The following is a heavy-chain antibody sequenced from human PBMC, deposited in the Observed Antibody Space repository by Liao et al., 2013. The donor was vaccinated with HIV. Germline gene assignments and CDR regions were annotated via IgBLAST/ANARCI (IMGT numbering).Heavy chain of an antibody. CDR1: GGSISSGSYY. V-gene: IGHV4-61*02. D-gene: IGHD2-21*01. CDR2: IYTSGST. J-gene: IGHJ4*02. Sequence: QVQLQQWGAGLLKPSQTLSLTCTVSGGSISSGSYYWSWIRQPAGKGLEWIGRIYTSGSTNYNPSLKSRVTISVDTSKNQFSLKLSSVTAADTAVYYCASGYCGGDCYWGPSYYFDYWGQGTLVTVSS. CDR3: ASGYCGGDCYWGPSYYFDY.